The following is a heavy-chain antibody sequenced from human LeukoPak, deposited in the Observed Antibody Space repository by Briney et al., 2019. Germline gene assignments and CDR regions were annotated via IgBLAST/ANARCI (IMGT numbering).Heavy chain of an antibody. CDR1: GFTFSTYP. J-gene: IGHJ4*02. CDR2: ISYDDGTNK. D-gene: IGHD5-18*01. Sequence: GGSLRLSCAASGFTFSTYPMHWVRQAPGKGLEWVAVISYDDGTNKYYADSVKGRFTIYRDNSKNTLYLQMNSLRAEDTAVYYCARLNLGYGYFLEATKHYYWGEGTLVTVSS. CDR3: ARLNLGYGYFLEATKHYY. V-gene: IGHV3-30-3*01.